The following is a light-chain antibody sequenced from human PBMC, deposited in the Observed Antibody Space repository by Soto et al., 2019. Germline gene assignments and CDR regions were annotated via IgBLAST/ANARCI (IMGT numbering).Light chain of an antibody. Sequence: IVLTQSPDTMSLSPGERATLYCRASRSVSSSYLAWYQHKAGQAPRLLISGASNRATDIPDRFSGSESGTDFTLTISRLEPEDFAVYYCQHYGSSPPYTFGQGTKLEI. CDR2: GAS. J-gene: IGKJ2*01. CDR3: QHYGSSPPYT. CDR1: RSVSSSY. V-gene: IGKV3-20*01.